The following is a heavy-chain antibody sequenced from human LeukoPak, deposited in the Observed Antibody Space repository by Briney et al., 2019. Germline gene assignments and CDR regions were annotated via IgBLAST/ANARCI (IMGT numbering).Heavy chain of an antibody. J-gene: IGHJ6*03. CDR3: ARGTGITLYYYYMDV. D-gene: IGHD1-20*01. V-gene: IGHV1-18*01. CDR2: ISAYNGQT. CDR1: GYTFTNYG. Sequence: GASVKVSCKASGYTFTNYGLTWVRQAPGQGLEWMGWISAYNGQTNYAQNFQGRVTMTTDTSTSTAYMELRSLISADTAVYYCARGTGITLYYYYMDVWGKGTTVTVSS.